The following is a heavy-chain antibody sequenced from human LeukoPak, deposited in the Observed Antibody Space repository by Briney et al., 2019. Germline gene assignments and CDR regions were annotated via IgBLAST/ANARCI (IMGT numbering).Heavy chain of an antibody. J-gene: IGHJ4*02. CDR3: ARDHCSSTSCYASDY. Sequence: ASVKVSCKASGGTFSSYAISWVRQAPGQGLEWMGRIIPILGIANYAQKFQGRVTITADKSTSTAYMELGSLRSDDTAVYYCARDHCSSTSCYASDYWGQGTLVTVSS. D-gene: IGHD2-2*01. CDR1: GGTFSSYA. V-gene: IGHV1-69*04. CDR2: IIPILGIA.